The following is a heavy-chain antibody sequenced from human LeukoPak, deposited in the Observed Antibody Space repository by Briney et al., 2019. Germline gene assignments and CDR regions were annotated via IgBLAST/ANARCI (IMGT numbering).Heavy chain of an antibody. CDR2: IYYSGST. J-gene: IGHJ4*02. CDR3: ARLVRYSSGWHLDY. Sequence: PSETLSLTCTVPGGSISSYYWSWIRQPPGKGLEWIGYIYYSGSTNYNPSLKSRVTISVDTSKNQFSLKLSSVTAADTAVYYCARLVRYSSGWHLDYWGQGTLVTVSS. V-gene: IGHV4-59*01. CDR1: GGSISSYY. D-gene: IGHD6-19*01.